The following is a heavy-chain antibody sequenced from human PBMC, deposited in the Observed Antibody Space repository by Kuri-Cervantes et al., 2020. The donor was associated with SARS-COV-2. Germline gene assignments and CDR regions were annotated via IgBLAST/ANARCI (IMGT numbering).Heavy chain of an antibody. V-gene: IGHV3-30*03. J-gene: IGHJ4*02. Sequence: GESLKISCAASGFTFGSYGMHWVRQAPGKGLEWVAVISYDGSKKDYGASVKGRFTISRDNAKNSLYLQMNSLRAEDTAVYYCAVPKGNDYYGSGSYDYWGQGTLVTVSS. CDR2: ISYDGSKK. CDR3: AVPKGNDYYGSGSYDY. CDR1: GFTFGSYG. D-gene: IGHD3-10*01.